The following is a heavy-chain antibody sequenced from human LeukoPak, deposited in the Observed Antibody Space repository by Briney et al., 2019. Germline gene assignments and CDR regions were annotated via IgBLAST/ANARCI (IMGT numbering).Heavy chain of an antibody. D-gene: IGHD4-23*01. CDR3: AKDRGGNTYYPFLSYFFDY. CDR2: ISYDGNSR. CDR1: GFTFSAYG. J-gene: IGHJ4*02. V-gene: IGHV3-30*18. Sequence: GGSLRLSCAASGFTFSAYGIRWVRQPPGKGLEWVAVISYDGNSRNYADSVKGRFTISRDNSKNTLYLQMNSLRPEDTAVYYCAKDRGGNTYYPFLSYFFDYWGQGTLVTVSS.